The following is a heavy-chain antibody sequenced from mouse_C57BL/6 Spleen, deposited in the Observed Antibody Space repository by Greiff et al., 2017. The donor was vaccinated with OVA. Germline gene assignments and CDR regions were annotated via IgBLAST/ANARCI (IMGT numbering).Heavy chain of an antibody. V-gene: IGHV5-16*01. CDR2: INYDGSST. Sequence: DVKLVESEGGLVQPGSSMKLSCTASGFTFSDYYMAWVRQVPEKGLEWVANINYDGSSTYYLDSLKSRFIISRDNAKNILYLQMSSLKSEDTATYYCARFYGSSYGWYFDVWGTGTTVTVSS. CDR1: GFTFSDYY. D-gene: IGHD1-1*01. J-gene: IGHJ1*03. CDR3: ARFYGSSYGWYFDV.